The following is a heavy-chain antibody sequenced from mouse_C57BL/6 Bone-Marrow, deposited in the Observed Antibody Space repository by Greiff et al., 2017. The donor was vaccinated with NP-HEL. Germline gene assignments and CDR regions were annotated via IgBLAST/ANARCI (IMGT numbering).Heavy chain of an antibody. J-gene: IGHJ2*01. CDR1: GFTFSSYA. D-gene: IGHD2-12*01. V-gene: IGHV5-4*01. CDR3: ANIVRDY. Sequence: EVHLVESGGGLVKPVGSLKLSCAASGFTFSSYAMSWVRQTPEKRLEWVATISDGGSYTYYPDNVKGRFTISRDNAKNNLYLQMSHLKSEDTAMYYCANIVRDYWGQGTTLTVSS. CDR2: ISDGGSYT.